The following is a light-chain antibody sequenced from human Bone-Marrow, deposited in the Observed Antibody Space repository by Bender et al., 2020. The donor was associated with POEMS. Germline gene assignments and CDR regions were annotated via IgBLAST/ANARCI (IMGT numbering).Light chain of an antibody. J-gene: IGLJ3*02. V-gene: IGLV2-23*02. Sequence: QSALTQPPSASGSPGQSITISCTGTSSDLGTYNLVSWYQHHPDKAPKLIIYDVTERPSGVSTRFSGSKSGNTASLSISGLQAEDEADYYCCSYAGSSTLVFGGGTKLTVL. CDR2: DVT. CDR1: SSDLGTYNL. CDR3: CSYAGSSTLV.